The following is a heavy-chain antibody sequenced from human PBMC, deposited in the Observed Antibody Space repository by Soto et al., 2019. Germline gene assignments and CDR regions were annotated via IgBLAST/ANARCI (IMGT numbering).Heavy chain of an antibody. D-gene: IGHD6-19*01. Sequence: PGGSLRLSCAASGFTFSSYAMHWVRQAPGKGLEWVAAISYDGSNKYYADSVKGRFTISRDNSKNTLYLQMNSLRAEDTAVYYCAREGIAVAGPILYYFDYWGQGTLVTVSS. CDR1: GFTFSSYA. CDR2: ISYDGSNK. J-gene: IGHJ4*02. V-gene: IGHV3-30-3*01. CDR3: AREGIAVAGPILYYFDY.